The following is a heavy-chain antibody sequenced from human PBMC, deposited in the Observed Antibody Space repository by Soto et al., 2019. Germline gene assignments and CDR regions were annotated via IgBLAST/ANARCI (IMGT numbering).Heavy chain of an antibody. CDR2: ISYDGSNK. V-gene: IGHV3-30-3*01. D-gene: IGHD6-19*01. CDR3: AREDRGLAN. J-gene: IGHJ4*02. CDR1: GFTFSSYA. Sequence: GGSLRLSCAASGFTFSSYAMHWVRQAPGKGLEWVAVISYDGSNKYYADSVKGRFTISRDNSKNTLYLQMNSLRAEDTAVYYCAREDRGLANWGQGTLVTVSS.